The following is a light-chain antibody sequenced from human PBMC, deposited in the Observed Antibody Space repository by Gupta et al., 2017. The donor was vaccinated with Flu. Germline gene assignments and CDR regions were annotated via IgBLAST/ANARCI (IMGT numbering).Light chain of an antibody. CDR2: EVS. J-gene: IGKJ1*01. Sequence: DIVMTQTPLSLSVTPGQPASISCRSSQSLLHSDGMTYFYWYVQKPGQPPQLLIYEVSKRFSGVTDRFSGSGEGTDFTLKSSRGEAEDVGIYYGMQSLHLRTFGQGTKVEIK. V-gene: IGKV2D-29*01. CDR3: MQSLHLRT. CDR1: QSLLHSDGMTY.